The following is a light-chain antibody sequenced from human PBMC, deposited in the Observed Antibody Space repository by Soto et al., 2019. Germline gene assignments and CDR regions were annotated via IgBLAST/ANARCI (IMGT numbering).Light chain of an antibody. CDR3: QQYNNWPLT. J-gene: IGKJ4*01. V-gene: IGKV3-15*01. CDR1: QSVNSN. Sequence: IVMTQSPAILCVSPGERTTLSCRASQSVNSNLAWYQQKNGQAPRNRIYGASTRDTGIPARFSGIGSGTEFTLTISRLQSEDFPIDYCQQYNNWPLTFGGGTKVDIK. CDR2: GAS.